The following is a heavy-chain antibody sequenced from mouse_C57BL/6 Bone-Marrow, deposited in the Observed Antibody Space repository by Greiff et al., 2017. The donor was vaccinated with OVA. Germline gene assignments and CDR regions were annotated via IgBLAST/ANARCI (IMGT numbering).Heavy chain of an antibody. CDR2: IYPRSGNT. D-gene: IGHD1-1*01. J-gene: IGHJ4*01. CDR1: GYTFTSYG. Sequence: QVQLKQSGAELARPGASVKLSCKASGYTFTSYGISWVKQRTGQGLEWIGEIYPRSGNTYYNEKFKGKATLTADKSSSTAYMELRSLTSEDSAVYFCARFGSSYDYYAMDYWGQGTSVTVSS. V-gene: IGHV1-81*01. CDR3: ARFGSSYDYYAMDY.